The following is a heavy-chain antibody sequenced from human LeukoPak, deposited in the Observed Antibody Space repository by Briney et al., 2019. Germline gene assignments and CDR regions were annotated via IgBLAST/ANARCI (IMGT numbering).Heavy chain of an antibody. CDR3: ASRTYYDILTGYWSDS. D-gene: IGHD3-9*01. CDR2: INHSGST. CDR1: GGSFSGYY. J-gene: IGHJ5*01. Sequence: PSETLSLTCAVHGGSFSGYYWSWIRQPPGKGLEWIGEINHSGSTNYNPSLKSRVTISVDTSKNQFSLKLSSVTAADTAVYYCASRTYYDILTGYWSDSWGQGTLVTVSS. V-gene: IGHV4-34*01.